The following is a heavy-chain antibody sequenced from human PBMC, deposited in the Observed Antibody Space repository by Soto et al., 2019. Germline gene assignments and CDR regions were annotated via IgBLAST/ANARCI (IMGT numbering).Heavy chain of an antibody. CDR1: GFTFSSYA. Sequence: GGSLRLSCAASGFTFSSYALSWVRQGPGKGLEWVSGISGSGDSKHYSDSLKGRFTISRYNSKNTLFLQMNSLRAEDTAVYYCARITFDHVCGTYRHSPNFDYWGQGTQVTVSS. D-gene: IGHD3-16*02. J-gene: IGHJ4*02. V-gene: IGHV3-23*01. CDR2: ISGSGDSK. CDR3: ARITFDHVCGTYRHSPNFDY.